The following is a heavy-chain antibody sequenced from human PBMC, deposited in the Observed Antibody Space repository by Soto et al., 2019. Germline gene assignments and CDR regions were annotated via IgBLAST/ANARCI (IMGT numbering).Heavy chain of an antibody. V-gene: IGHV3-30*03. CDR3: ARAAAYDRSGYYYYFDY. J-gene: IGHJ4*01. CDR1: GFTFNLYG. CDR2: IAKDGSDI. D-gene: IGHD3-22*01. Sequence: GGSLRLSCAASGFTFNLYGMHWVRQAPGKGLEWVAAIAKDGSDIHYIDSVRGRFTISRDNSENTLYLQMDSLRGDDSAVYYCARAAAYDRSGYYYYFDYWGHGTQVTVSS.